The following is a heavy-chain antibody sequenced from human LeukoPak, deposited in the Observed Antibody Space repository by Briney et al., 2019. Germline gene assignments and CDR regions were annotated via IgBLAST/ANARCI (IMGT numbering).Heavy chain of an antibody. CDR3: AKPAVTAIHPYFLY. CDR1: GFTFDDYA. V-gene: IGHV3-43*02. CDR2: ISGDGGST. J-gene: IGHJ4*02. Sequence: GGSLRLSCAASGFTFDDYAMHWVRQPPGKCLEWVSLISGDGGSTYYADSVKGRFTISRDNSKNSLYLQLNSLRTEDPALYYCAKPAVTAIHPYFLYWGQGTQVTVSS. D-gene: IGHD2-21*02.